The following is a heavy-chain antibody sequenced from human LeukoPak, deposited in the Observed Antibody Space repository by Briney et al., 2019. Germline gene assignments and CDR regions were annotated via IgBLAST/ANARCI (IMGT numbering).Heavy chain of an antibody. CDR3: ARDKWLVEGGYYYYGMDV. CDR1: GYTFTSYG. V-gene: IGHV1-18*01. J-gene: IGHJ6*02. Sequence: GASVKVSCKASGYTFTSYGISWVRQAPGQGLEWMGWISAHNGNTNYAQKLQDRVTMTTDTSTSTAYMELRSLRSDDTAVYYCARDKWLVEGGYYYYGMDVWGQGTTVTVSS. CDR2: ISAHNGNT. D-gene: IGHD6-19*01.